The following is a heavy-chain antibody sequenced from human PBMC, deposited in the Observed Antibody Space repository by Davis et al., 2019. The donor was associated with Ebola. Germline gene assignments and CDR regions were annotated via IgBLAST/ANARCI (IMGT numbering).Heavy chain of an antibody. CDR1: GFTFSDPY. D-gene: IGHD3-16*01. CDR3: ATGGIVPAHVGGPDY. J-gene: IGHJ4*02. V-gene: IGHV3-66*02. CDR2: IYSGGTT. Sequence: GESLKISCTASGFTFSDPYMDWVRQAPGKGLEWVSVIYSGGTTLYADSVKGRFTISRDNSKNTLYLQMNSLRAEDTAVYYCATGGIVPAHVGGPDYWGQGTLVTVSS.